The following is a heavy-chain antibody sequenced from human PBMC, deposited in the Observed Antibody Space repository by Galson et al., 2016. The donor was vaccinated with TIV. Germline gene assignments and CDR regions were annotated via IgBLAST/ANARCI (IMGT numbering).Heavy chain of an antibody. Sequence: LSLPCTVSGASNMSYFWNWIRQAPGKGLEWIGYMDDSGNSNYHPSLKSRVIMSVDTSNWQFALRLRSVTAADTAVYYCTGCWGHDNIFTGPVLWGMDVWGQGTTVTVSS. CDR3: TGCWGHDNIFTGPVLWGMDV. J-gene: IGHJ6*02. V-gene: IGHV4-59*01. D-gene: IGHD3-9*01. CDR1: GASNMSYF. CDR2: MDDSGNS.